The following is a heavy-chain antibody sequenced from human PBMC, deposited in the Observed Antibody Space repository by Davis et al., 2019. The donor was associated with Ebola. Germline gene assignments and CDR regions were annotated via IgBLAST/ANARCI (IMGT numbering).Heavy chain of an antibody. CDR1: GGSISSYY. J-gene: IGHJ6*04. CDR3: ARVAADGCMDV. D-gene: IGHD3-10*01. CDR2: IYYSGST. V-gene: IGHV4-59*01. Sequence: PSETLSLTCTVSGGSISSYYWSWIRQPPGKGLEWIGYIYYSGSTNYNPSLKSRVTISVDTSKNQFSLKLSSVTAADTAVYYCARVAADGCMDVWGKGTTVTVSS.